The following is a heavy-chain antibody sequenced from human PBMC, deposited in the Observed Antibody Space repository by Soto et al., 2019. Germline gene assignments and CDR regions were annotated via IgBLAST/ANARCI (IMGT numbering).Heavy chain of an antibody. CDR2: ISGSGGST. CDR3: AGLPTPRPQPQFDSY. D-gene: IGHD3-9*01. CDR1: GFTFSSYA. Sequence: PGGSLRLSCAASGFTFSSYAMSWVRQAPGKGLEWVSAISGSGGSTCYADSVKGRFTISRDNSKNTLYLQMNSLRAEDTAVYYCAGLPTPRPQPQFDSYWGQGTLVTVSS. J-gene: IGHJ4*02. V-gene: IGHV3-23*01.